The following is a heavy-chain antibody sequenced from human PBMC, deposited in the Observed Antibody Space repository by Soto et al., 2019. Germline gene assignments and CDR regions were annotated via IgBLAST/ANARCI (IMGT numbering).Heavy chain of an antibody. D-gene: IGHD6-19*01. CDR1: GFTFSRFW. CDR2: IKQNGSEK. CDR3: ARALCSETDEL. V-gene: IGHV3-7*01. Sequence: VQLVESGGGLVQPGGSLRLSCAGSGFTFSRFWMSWVRQAPGKGLEWVANIKQNGSEKYYVDSVKGRFTISRDNAKNSLYLQMNSLRAGDTAVYYCARALCSETDELWGQGTLVTVSS. J-gene: IGHJ4*02.